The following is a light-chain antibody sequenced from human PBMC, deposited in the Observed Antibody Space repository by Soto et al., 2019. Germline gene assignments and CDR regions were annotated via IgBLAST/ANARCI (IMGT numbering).Light chain of an antibody. CDR3: QLYGNSPPMYT. CDR2: GAS. J-gene: IGKJ2*01. CDR1: QDVSSTY. Sequence: EIVLTQSPGTLSFSPGERATLSCRASQDVSSTYLAWYQQRLGQAPRLLIFGASSRATGIPDRFSGSGSGTDFTLSISRLEPEDFAVYYCQLYGNSPPMYTFGQGTKVDIK. V-gene: IGKV3-20*01.